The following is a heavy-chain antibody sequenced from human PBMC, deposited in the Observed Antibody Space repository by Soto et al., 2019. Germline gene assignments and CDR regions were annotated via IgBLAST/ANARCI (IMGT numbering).Heavy chain of an antibody. D-gene: IGHD2-2*01. J-gene: IGHJ6*02. CDR1: GYTFTSYG. Sequence: ASVKVSCKASGYTFTSYGISWVRQAPGQGLEWMGWISAYNGNTNYAQKLQGRVTMTTDTSTSKAYMELRSLRSDDTAVYYCARQYQLLWPFYYYGMDVWGQGTTVTVSS. CDR2: ISAYNGNT. CDR3: ARQYQLLWPFYYYGMDV. V-gene: IGHV1-18*01.